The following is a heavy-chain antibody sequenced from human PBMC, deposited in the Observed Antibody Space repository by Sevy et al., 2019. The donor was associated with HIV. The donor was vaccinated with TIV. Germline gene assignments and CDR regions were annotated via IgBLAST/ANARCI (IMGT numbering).Heavy chain of an antibody. CDR2: IGIAGDT. Sequence: GGSLRLSCAASGFTFSSYDMHWVRQVTGQGLEWVSGIGIAGDTYYPGSVKGRFTISRENARNSLDLQMDSLRAGDTGVYYCARGIRLETGFDYWGQGTLVTVSS. CDR1: GFTFSSYD. J-gene: IGHJ4*02. D-gene: IGHD6-19*01. V-gene: IGHV3-13*01. CDR3: ARGIRLETGFDY.